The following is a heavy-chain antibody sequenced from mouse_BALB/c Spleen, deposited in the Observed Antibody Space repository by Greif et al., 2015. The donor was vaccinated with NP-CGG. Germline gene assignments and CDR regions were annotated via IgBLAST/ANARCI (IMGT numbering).Heavy chain of an antibody. CDR2: INPSTGYT. Sequence: VQLQQSGAELAKPGASVKMSCKASGYTFTSYWMHWVKQRPGQGLEWIGYINPSTGYTEYNQKFKDKATLTADKSSGTAYMQLSSLTSEDSAVYYCARRDSSGYGYWGQGTTLTVSS. J-gene: IGHJ2*01. CDR3: ARRDSSGYGY. D-gene: IGHD3-2*01. V-gene: IGHV1-7*01. CDR1: GYTFTSYW.